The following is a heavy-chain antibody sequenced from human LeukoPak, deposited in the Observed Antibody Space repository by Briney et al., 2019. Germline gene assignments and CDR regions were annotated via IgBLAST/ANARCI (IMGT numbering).Heavy chain of an antibody. CDR3: ARDRLYSSSWSITKNYYYYGMDV. V-gene: IGHV4-59*01. Sequence: PSETLSLTCAVSGGSISSYYWSWIRQPPGKGLEWIGYIYYSGSTNYNPSLKSRVTISVDTSKNQFSLKLSSVTAADTAVYYCARDRLYSSSWSITKNYYYYGMDVWGQGTTVTVSS. CDR2: IYYSGST. CDR1: GGSISSYY. J-gene: IGHJ6*02. D-gene: IGHD6-13*01.